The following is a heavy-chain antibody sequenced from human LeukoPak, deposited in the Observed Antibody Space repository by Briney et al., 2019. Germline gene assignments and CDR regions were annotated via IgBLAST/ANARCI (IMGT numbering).Heavy chain of an antibody. CDR3: ARTYYYGSGNFDY. CDR1: GGSISSSSYY. J-gene: IGHJ4*02. V-gene: IGHV4-39*07. Sequence: SETLSLTCTVSGGSISSSSYYWGWIRQPPGKGLEGIGSIYYSGSTYYNPSLKSRVTISVDTSKNQFSLKLSSVTAADTAVYYCARTYYYGSGNFDYWGQGTLVTVSS. D-gene: IGHD3-10*01. CDR2: IYYSGST.